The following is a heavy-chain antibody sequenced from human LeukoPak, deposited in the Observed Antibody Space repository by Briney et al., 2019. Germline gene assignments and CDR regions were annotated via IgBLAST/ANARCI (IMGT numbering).Heavy chain of an antibody. J-gene: IGHJ4*02. CDR3: ATYSGSFLYYFDY. CDR2: ISSSSSYT. CDR1: GFTFSDYY. V-gene: IGHV3-11*06. D-gene: IGHD1-26*01. Sequence: PGGSLRLSCAASGFTFSDYYMSWIRQAPGKGLEWVSCISSSSSYTNYADSVKGRFTISRDNAKNSLYLQMNSLRAEDTAVYYCATYSGSFLYYFDYWGQGTLVTVSS.